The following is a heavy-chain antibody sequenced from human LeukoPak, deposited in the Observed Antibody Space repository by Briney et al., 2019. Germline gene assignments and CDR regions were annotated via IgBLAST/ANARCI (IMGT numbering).Heavy chain of an antibody. J-gene: IGHJ1*01. D-gene: IGHD6-13*01. Sequence: SETLSLTCAVYGWSFSGYYWSWIRQAPGKGLEWIGEINHSGSTNYNPSLKSRVTISVDTSKNQFSLKLSSVTAADTAVYYGARGLWIAAAGTEYFQHWGQGTLDTVSS. CDR2: INHSGST. CDR1: GWSFSGYY. CDR3: ARGLWIAAAGTEYFQH. V-gene: IGHV4-34*01.